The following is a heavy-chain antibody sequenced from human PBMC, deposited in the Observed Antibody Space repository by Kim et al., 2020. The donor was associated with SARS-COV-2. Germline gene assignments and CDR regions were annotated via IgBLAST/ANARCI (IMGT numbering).Heavy chain of an antibody. Sequence: GGSLRLSCAASGFTFSDYWMHWVRQAPGKGLVWVSHINGDGSYTNYADSVKGRFTISRDNAKNSLYLQMNSLRAEDTALYCCTKDIKKTNWFDPWGQGTLVTVSS. V-gene: IGHV3-74*01. CDR1: GFTFSDYW. CDR3: TKDIKKTNWFDP. CDR2: INGDGSYT. J-gene: IGHJ5*02.